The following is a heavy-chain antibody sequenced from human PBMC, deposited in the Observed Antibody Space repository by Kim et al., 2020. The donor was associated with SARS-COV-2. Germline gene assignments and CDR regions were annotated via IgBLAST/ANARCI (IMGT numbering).Heavy chain of an antibody. CDR3: VKGSGWYIDY. V-gene: IGHV3-23*01. CDR1: GFTFSSSG. D-gene: IGHD6-19*01. Sequence: GGSLRLSCVASGFTFSSSGMTWVRQAPGRGLEWVSAISSGGNNIQYADSVKGRFTISRDNSKNTLYLQMTSLRAEDTAVYYCVKGSGWYIDYWGQGTLVTVSS. J-gene: IGHJ4*02. CDR2: ISSGGNNI.